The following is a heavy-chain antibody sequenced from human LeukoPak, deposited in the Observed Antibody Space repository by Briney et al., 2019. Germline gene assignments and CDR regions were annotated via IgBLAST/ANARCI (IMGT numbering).Heavy chain of an antibody. CDR1: GFTLSSYS. CDR2: ISSGSSYI. CDR3: ARSPYGGTTAGYYFDY. J-gene: IGHJ4*02. Sequence: GGSLRLSCAASGFTLSSYSMNWVRQAPGKGLEWVSSISSGSSYIYYADSVKGRFTISRDNAKNSLYLQMNSLRAEDTAVYYCARSPYGGTTAGYYFDYWGQGTLVTVSS. D-gene: IGHD1-14*01. V-gene: IGHV3-21*06.